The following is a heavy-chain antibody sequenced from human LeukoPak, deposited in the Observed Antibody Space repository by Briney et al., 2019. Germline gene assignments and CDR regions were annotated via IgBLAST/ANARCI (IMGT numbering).Heavy chain of an antibody. D-gene: IGHD6-19*01. Sequence: GVSLRLSCAASGFTFSSYSMSCVLQAPGQRLEWESDISWSGGRTYYADSVKGRLTISRENSKNTLYLQMNSLRAEDTAVYYCAKDHVLIPMAGTDDAFDIWGQGTMVTVSS. J-gene: IGHJ3*02. CDR1: GFTFSSYS. CDR3: AKDHVLIPMAGTDDAFDI. CDR2: ISWSGGRT. V-gene: IGHV3-23*01.